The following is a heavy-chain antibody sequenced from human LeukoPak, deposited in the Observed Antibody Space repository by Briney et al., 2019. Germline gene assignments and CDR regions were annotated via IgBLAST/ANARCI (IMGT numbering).Heavy chain of an antibody. CDR1: GGAFSGYY. D-gene: IGHD6-19*01. V-gene: IGHV4-34*01. J-gene: IGHJ5*02. CDR3: ARELYVAVAGTAPNWFDP. CDR2: INHSGST. Sequence: PSETLSLTCAVYGGAFSGYYWSWIRKPPVKGLEWIGEINHSGSTNYNPSLKSRVTISVDTSKNQFSLKLSSVTAADTAVYYCARELYVAVAGTAPNWFDPWGQGTLVTVSS.